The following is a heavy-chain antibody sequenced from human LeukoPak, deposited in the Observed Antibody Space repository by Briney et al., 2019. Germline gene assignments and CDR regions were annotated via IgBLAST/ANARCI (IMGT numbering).Heavy chain of an antibody. D-gene: IGHD4-17*01. V-gene: IGHV5-51*01. CDR2: IYPGDSDT. CDR1: EYSFTSYW. Sequence: GESLKISCKGSEYSFTSYWIGWVRQMPGKGLEWMGIIYPGDSDTRYSPSFQGQVTISADKSISTAYLQWSSLKASDTAMYYCARRSSPGDYGDYEDAFDIWGQGTMVTVSS. J-gene: IGHJ3*02. CDR3: ARRSSPGDYGDYEDAFDI.